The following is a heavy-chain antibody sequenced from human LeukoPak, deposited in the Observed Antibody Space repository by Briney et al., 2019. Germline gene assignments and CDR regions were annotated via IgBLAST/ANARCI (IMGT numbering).Heavy chain of an antibody. V-gene: IGHV4-59*01. CDR3: ARDRGYSSSWYYSASLVDVYYYYGMDV. CDR1: GGSISSYY. CDR2: IYYSGST. D-gene: IGHD6-13*01. Sequence: PSETLSLTCTVSGGSISSYYWSWIRQPPGKGLEWIGYIYYSGSTNYNPSLKSRVTISVDTSKNQFSLKLSSVTAADTAVYYCARDRGYSSSWYYSASLVDVYYYYGMDVWGQGTTVTVSS. J-gene: IGHJ6*02.